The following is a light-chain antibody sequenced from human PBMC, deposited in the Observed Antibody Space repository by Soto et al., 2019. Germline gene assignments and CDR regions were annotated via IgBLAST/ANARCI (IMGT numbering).Light chain of an antibody. J-gene: IGKJ4*01. CDR3: HQYGSSPLP. CDR1: QSVSNNF. CDR2: GAS. Sequence: EVVVTQSPGTLSLSPWLRATLSCMAGQSVSNNFLAWYQQKPGQAPRLLIYGASTRATGIPDRFSGSGSGTDFTLTISRLEPEDFAVYFCHQYGSSPLPFGGGTKV. V-gene: IGKV3-20*01.